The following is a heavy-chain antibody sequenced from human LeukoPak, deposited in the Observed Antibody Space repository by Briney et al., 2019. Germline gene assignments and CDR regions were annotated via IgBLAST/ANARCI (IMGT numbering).Heavy chain of an antibody. CDR3: ARDSVYSSGPEGNWFDP. D-gene: IGHD6-19*01. J-gene: IGHJ5*02. CDR2: VNPNSGGT. V-gene: IGHV1-2*02. Sequence: ASVKVSYKASGYTFTGYYMHWVRQAPGQGLEWMGWVNPNSGGTNYAQKFQGRVTMTRDTSISTAYMELSRLRSDDTAVYYCARDSVYSSGPEGNWFDPWGQGTLVTVSS. CDR1: GYTFTGYY.